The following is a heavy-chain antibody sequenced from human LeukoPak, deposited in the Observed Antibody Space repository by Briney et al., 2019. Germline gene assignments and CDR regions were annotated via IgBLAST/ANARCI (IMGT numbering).Heavy chain of an antibody. CDR1: GFTFSSYA. D-gene: IGHD6-19*01. J-gene: IGHJ4*02. V-gene: IGHV3-7*04. Sequence: GGSLRLSCAASGFTFSSYAMSWVRQAPGKGLEWVANIKPDASEKYYVDSVKGRFTISRDNAKNTLFLQMNTLRAEDTAVYYCAKDSSGYYWGQGTLVTVSS. CDR2: IKPDASEK. CDR3: AKDSSGYY.